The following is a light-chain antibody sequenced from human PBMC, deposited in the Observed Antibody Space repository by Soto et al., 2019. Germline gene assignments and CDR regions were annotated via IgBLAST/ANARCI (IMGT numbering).Light chain of an antibody. V-gene: IGKV4-1*01. Sequence: DIVMTQSPDSLSVSLGERATINCKSSQSVLDRSNNKNSLAWYQQKPGQPPKLLIYWASTRESGVPDRFSGSGSGTDFTLTISTLQAEDVAVYYCQQYYTTPPTFGGGTKVEIK. J-gene: IGKJ4*01. CDR1: QSVLDRSNNKNS. CDR2: WAS. CDR3: QQYYTTPPT.